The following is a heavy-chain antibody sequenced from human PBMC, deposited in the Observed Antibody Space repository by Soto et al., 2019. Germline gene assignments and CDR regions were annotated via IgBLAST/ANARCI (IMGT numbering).Heavy chain of an antibody. D-gene: IGHD1-1*01. CDR3: ARDCKLESAGPDYYFYMDV. Sequence: GASVKVSCKASGYTFTTCAVHWVRQAPGQGLEWMGWINAGNGLTKFSQKFHGRVTITRDTSASTASMELSSLRSEDTAIYYCARDCKLESAGPDYYFYMDVWGKGTTVTVSS. CDR1: GYTFTTCA. CDR2: INAGNGLT. J-gene: IGHJ6*03. V-gene: IGHV1-3*01.